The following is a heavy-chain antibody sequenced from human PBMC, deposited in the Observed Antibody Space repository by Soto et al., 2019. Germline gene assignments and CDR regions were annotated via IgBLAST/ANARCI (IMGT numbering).Heavy chain of an antibody. CDR2: ISYDGSNK. CDR1: GFTFSSYG. V-gene: IGHV3-30*18. D-gene: IGHD2-21*01. CDR3: AKLCGGDCDY. Sequence: QVQLVESGGGVVQPGRSLRLSCAASGFTFSSYGMHWVRQAPGKGLEWVAVISYDGSNKYYADSVKGRFTISRDNSKNTLYLQMNSLRAEDTAVYYCAKLCGGDCDYWGQGTLVTVSS. J-gene: IGHJ4*02.